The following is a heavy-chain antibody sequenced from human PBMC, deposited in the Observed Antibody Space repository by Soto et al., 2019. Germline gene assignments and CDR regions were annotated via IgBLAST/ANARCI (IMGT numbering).Heavy chain of an antibody. CDR3: ATVSDTAMVAIDC. Sequence: VKFSCKVSGYTLTELSMHWVRQAPGKGLEWMGGFDPEDGETSYAQKFQGRVTMTEDTSTDTAYMELSSLRSEDTAVYYCATVSDTAMVAIDCWGQGTLVTVSS. CDR1: GYTLTELS. D-gene: IGHD5-18*01. V-gene: IGHV1-24*01. CDR2: FDPEDGET. J-gene: IGHJ4*02.